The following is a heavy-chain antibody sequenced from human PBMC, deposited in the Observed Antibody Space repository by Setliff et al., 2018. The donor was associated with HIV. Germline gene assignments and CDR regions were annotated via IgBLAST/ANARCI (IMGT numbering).Heavy chain of an antibody. Sequence: PGGSLRLSCAASGLTFSNNGLSWVRQAPGKGLEWLSYITSAGAIFYADSVKGRFTISRDNAKSSLYLQMNNLRAEDTALYYCTRGKCGGDCSAARHMDVWGKGTTVTVSS. J-gene: IGHJ6*03. V-gene: IGHV3-48*01. CDR2: ITSAGAI. CDR1: GLTFSNNG. D-gene: IGHD2-21*02. CDR3: TRGKCGGDCSAARHMDV.